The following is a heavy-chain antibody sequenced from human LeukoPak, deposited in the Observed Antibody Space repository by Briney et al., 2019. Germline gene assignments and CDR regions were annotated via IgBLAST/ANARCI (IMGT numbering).Heavy chain of an antibody. J-gene: IGHJ4*02. CDR2: ISSRSSYT. CDR3: ARSLTPGDGYNSRPFDY. D-gene: IGHD5-24*01. CDR1: GFTFSDYY. Sequence: NAGGSLRLSCAASGFTFSDYYMSWIRQAPGKGLEWVSYISSRSSYTKYADSVKGRFTISRDNAKNSLHLQMNRLKAEDTAVYYCARSLTPGDGYNSRPFDYWGQGTLVTVSS. V-gene: IGHV3-11*06.